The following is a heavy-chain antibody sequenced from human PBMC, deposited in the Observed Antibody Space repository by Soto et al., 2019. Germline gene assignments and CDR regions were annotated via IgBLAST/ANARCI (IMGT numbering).Heavy chain of an antibody. J-gene: IGHJ4*02. CDR2: IIPILGIA. CDR1: GGTFSSYT. Sequence: ASVKVSCKASGGTFSSYTISWVRQAPGQGLEWMGRIIPILGIANYAQKFQGRVTITADKSTSTAYMELSSLRSEDTAVYYCAREDEYYYDSSGYERGGQGPLVTVSS. CDR3: AREDEYYYDSSGYER. D-gene: IGHD3-22*01. V-gene: IGHV1-69*04.